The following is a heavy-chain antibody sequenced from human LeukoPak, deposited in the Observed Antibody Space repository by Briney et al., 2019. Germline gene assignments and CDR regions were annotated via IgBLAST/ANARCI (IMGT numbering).Heavy chain of an antibody. CDR2: ISGSGGST. Sequence: GGSLRLSCAASGFTFSSYAMSWVRQAPGKGLEWVSAISGSGGSTYYADSVKGRFTISRDNSKNTLYLQMNSLRAEDTAVYYCAKAHDMYGDYTDHCYYGMDVWGQGTTVTVSS. CDR3: AKAHDMYGDYTDHCYYGMDV. J-gene: IGHJ6*02. CDR1: GFTFSSYA. D-gene: IGHD4-17*01. V-gene: IGHV3-23*01.